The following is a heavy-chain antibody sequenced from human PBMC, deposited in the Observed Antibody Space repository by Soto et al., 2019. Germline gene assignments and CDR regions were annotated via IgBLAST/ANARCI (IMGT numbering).Heavy chain of an antibody. V-gene: IGHV1-58*01. Sequence: SVKVSCKASGFTFTSSAVQWVRQARGQRLEWIGWIVVGSGNTNYAQKFQERVTITRDMSTSTAYMELSSLRSEDTAVYYCAAGARGYSYGYDYWGQGTLVTVSS. J-gene: IGHJ4*02. CDR1: GFTFTSSA. CDR2: IVVGSGNT. CDR3: AAGARGYSYGYDY. D-gene: IGHD5-18*01.